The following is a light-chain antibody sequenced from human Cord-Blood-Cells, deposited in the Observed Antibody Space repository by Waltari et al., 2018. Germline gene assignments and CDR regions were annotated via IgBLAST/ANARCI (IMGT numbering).Light chain of an antibody. CDR1: SSDVGGYNY. V-gene: IGLV2-14*01. J-gene: IGLJ1*01. Sequence: QSALTQPASMSGAPGQSLTIACTGTSSDVGGYNYFSWYQQHPGKAPKLMIYDVSKRPSGVSNRFSGSKSGNTASLTISGLQAEDEADYYCSSYTSSSTYVFGTGTKVTVL. CDR2: DVS. CDR3: SSYTSSSTYV.